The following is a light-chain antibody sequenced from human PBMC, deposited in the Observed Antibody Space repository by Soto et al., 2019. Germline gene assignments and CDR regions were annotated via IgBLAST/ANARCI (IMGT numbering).Light chain of an antibody. J-gene: IGKJ5*01. CDR3: QQYGSPIT. Sequence: EIVMTQSPGTLSVSPGEGATLFCRASQSVRTKLAWYQQRAGQAPRLLIYGASSRATGIPDRFSGSGSGTDFTLTISRLEPEDFAVYYCQQYGSPITFGQGTRLEIK. CDR2: GAS. V-gene: IGKV3-20*01. CDR1: QSVRTK.